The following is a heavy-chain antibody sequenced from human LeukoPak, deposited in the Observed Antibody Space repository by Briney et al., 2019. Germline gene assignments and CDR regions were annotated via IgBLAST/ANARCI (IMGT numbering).Heavy chain of an antibody. CDR1: GGSISSYY. J-gene: IGHJ4*02. D-gene: IGHD1-26*01. CDR3: ARDRGGSYYNFDY. Sequence: NPSETLSLTCTVSGGSISSYYWSWIRQPPGKGLEWIGYIYYSGSTNYNPSLKSRVTISVDTSKNQFSLKLSSVTAADTAVYYCARDRGGSYYNFDYWGQGTLVTVSS. V-gene: IGHV4-59*12. CDR2: IYYSGST.